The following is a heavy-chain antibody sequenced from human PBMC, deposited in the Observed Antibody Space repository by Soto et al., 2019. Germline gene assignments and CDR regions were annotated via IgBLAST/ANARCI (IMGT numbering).Heavy chain of an antibody. CDR2: VTSRGDTT. CDR3: AKDSLGGGLDY. V-gene: IGHV3-23*01. D-gene: IGHD3-16*01. J-gene: IGHJ4*02. CDR1: GFIFSNYA. Sequence: EVQLLQSGGGLVQPGGSLRLSCAASGFIFSNYAMNWVRQAPGKGLEWVSIVTSRGDTTYYADSVKGRFTISRDNSKNTLYLQVDSLTAEDTAVYYCAKDSLGGGLDYWGQGTLVSVSS.